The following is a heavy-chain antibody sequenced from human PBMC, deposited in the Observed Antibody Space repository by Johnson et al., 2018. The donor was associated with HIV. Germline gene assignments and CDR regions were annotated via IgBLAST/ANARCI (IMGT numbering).Heavy chain of an antibody. D-gene: IGHD2-15*01. CDR2: ISSSGSTI. CDR3: ARVARHDGWWFDAFDI. Sequence: QVQLVESGGGLVQPGGSLRLSCAASGFTVSSNYMSWIRQAPGKGLEWVSYISSSGSTIYYADSVKGRFTISRDNAKNTLYLQMNSLRAEDTAVYYCARVARHDGWWFDAFDIWGQGTMVTVSS. V-gene: IGHV3-11*04. CDR1: GFTVSSNY. J-gene: IGHJ3*02.